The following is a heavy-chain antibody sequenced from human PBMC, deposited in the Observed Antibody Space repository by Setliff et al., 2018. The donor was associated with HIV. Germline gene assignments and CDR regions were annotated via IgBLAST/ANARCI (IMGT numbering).Heavy chain of an antibody. Sequence: PSETLSLTCAVYGGSFSSYYWNWIRQTPGKELEWIGYIYYSGSPSYNPSLKSRVTISVDTSKNQFSLNLSSVTAADTAVYYCARLVSSSSKFDSWGQGTLVTVSS. V-gene: IGHV4-59*01. CDR1: GGSFSSYY. CDR2: IYYSGSP. D-gene: IGHD6-6*01. J-gene: IGHJ4*02. CDR3: ARLVSSSSKFDS.